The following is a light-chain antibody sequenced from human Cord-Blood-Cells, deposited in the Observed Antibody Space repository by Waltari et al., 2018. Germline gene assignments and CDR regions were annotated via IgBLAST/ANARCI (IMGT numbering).Light chain of an antibody. CDR3: LKHDNFRA. CDR2: EAS. Sequence: ETTLTQSPAFMSATPGDKANISCKTSHNIYDDMNWYQQKPGEAAIFIIQEASSLVPGIPPRFSSSGYGTDFILTINNIESEDAAYYFCLKHDNFRAFGQGTKVEIK. V-gene: IGKV5-2*01. J-gene: IGKJ1*01. CDR1: HNIYDD.